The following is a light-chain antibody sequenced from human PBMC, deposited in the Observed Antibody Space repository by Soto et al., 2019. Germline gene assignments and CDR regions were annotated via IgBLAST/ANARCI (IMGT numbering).Light chain of an antibody. V-gene: IGKV3-15*01. CDR3: QQYNIWPPWT. CDR1: QSVSNT. J-gene: IGKJ1*01. CDR2: GAS. Sequence: ELVTTQSPATLSVSPGERATLSCRASQSVSNTLAWYQQRPGQAPRLLIYGASTRATGVPARFSGSGSGTDFTLTISSLQSEDFAVYYCQQYNIWPPWTFGQGTKVDIK.